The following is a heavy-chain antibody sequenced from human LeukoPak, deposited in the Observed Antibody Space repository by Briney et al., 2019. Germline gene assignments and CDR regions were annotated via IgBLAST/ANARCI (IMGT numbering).Heavy chain of an antibody. CDR1: GYTFTGYY. Sequence: ASVKVSCKASGYTFTGYYMHWVRQAPGQGLEWMVWINPNSGGTNYAQKFQGRVTMTRDTSISTAYMELSRLRSDDTAVYYCARDPSVVITRSRYYMDVWGKGTTVTISS. J-gene: IGHJ6*03. CDR3: ARDPSVVITRSRYYMDV. CDR2: INPNSGGT. V-gene: IGHV1-2*02. D-gene: IGHD4-23*01.